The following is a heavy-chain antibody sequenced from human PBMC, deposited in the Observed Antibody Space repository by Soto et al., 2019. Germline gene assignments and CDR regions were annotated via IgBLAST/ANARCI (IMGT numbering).Heavy chain of an antibody. V-gene: IGHV3-23*01. CDR3: MKAVRDSSSSGHY. CDR1: GFTFSAYA. CDR2: LVGSGADK. J-gene: IGHJ4*02. Sequence: HPGGSLRLSCVASGFTFSAYAMNWVRQAPGKGLQYVSGLVGSGADKNYADSVRGRFTVSRDNSKNTLYLQMNSLRPEGTAVYYCMKAVRDSSSSGHYWGQGALVTVSS. D-gene: IGHD6-6*01.